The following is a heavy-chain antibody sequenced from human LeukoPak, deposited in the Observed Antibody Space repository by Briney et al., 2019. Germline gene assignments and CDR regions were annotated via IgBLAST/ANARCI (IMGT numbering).Heavy chain of an antibody. J-gene: IGHJ5*02. V-gene: IGHV3-64*01. Sequence: PGGSLRLSCAASGFTFSSYAMHWVRQAPGKGLEYVSAISSNGGSTYYANSVKGRFTISRDNSKNTLYLQMVSLRAEDMAVYYCAREDPSMVNWFDPWGQGTLVTVSS. CDR2: ISSNGGST. CDR3: AREDPSMVNWFDP. D-gene: IGHD2/OR15-2a*01. CDR1: GFTFSSYA.